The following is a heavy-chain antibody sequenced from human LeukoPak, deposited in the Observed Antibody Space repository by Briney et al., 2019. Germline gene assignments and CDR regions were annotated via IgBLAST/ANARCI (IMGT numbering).Heavy chain of an antibody. D-gene: IGHD6-19*01. CDR2: IRYDGSNK. Sequence: GGSLRLSCAASGFTFSSYGMHRVRQAPGKGLEWVAFIRYDGSNKYYADSVKGRFNISRDNSKNTLYLQMNSLRAEDTAVYYCAKTIAVAGRVFDYWGQGALVTVSS. CDR1: GFTFSSYG. J-gene: IGHJ4*02. V-gene: IGHV3-30*02. CDR3: AKTIAVAGRVFDY.